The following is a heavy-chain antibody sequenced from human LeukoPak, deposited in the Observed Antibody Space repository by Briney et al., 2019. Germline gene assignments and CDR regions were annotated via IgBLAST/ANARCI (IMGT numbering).Heavy chain of an antibody. Sequence: SETLSLTCTVSGGSISSYYWSWIRQPPGKGLEWIGYIYYSGSTNYNPSLKSRVTISVDTSKNQFSLKLSSVTAADTAVYYCSKSGRYCSCGSCSYYFDYWGQGTLVTVSS. J-gene: IGHJ4*02. CDR1: GGSISSYY. V-gene: IGHV4-59*01. CDR3: SKSGRYCSCGSCSYYFDY. D-gene: IGHD2-15*01. CDR2: IYYSGST.